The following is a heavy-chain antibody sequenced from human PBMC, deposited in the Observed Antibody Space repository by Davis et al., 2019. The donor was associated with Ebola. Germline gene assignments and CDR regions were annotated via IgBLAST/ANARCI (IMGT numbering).Heavy chain of an antibody. J-gene: IGHJ3*02. Sequence: MPGGSLRLSCTVSGGSISSYYWSWTRQPPGKGLEWIGYIHYSGSTYYNPSLKSRVTISVDASKNQFSLKLSSVTAADTAVYYCARDATMVQGVIIADAFDIWGQGTMVTVSS. CDR2: IHYSGST. CDR1: GGSISSYY. CDR3: ARDATMVQGVIIADAFDI. V-gene: IGHV4-59*01. D-gene: IGHD3-10*01.